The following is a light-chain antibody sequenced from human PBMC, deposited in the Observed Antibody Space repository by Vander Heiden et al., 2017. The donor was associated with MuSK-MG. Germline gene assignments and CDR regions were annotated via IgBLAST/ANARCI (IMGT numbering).Light chain of an antibody. CDR2: GTS. CDR3: QQDGSSPIT. V-gene: IGKV3-20*01. Sequence: ELVLTQSPGTLSLSPGECATLSCRASQSVNSIYLAWYQQKPGQAPRLLIYGTSSKATGIPDRFSGSGSGTDFTLTISRLEPEDFAVYYCQQDGSSPITFGQGTRLEIK. J-gene: IGKJ5*01. CDR1: QSVNSIY.